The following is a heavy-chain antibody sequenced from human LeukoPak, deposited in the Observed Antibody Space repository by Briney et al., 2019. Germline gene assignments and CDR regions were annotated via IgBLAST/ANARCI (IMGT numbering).Heavy chain of an antibody. CDR3: AREHDDAFDI. V-gene: IGHV3-33*01. CDR1: GFTFSSYG. J-gene: IGHJ3*02. Sequence: PGGSLRLSCAACGFTFSSYGMHWVRQAPGKGLEWVAVIWYDGSDKYYADSVKGRFTISRDNSKNTLYLQMNSLRAEDTAVYYCAREHDDAFDIWGQGTMVTVSS. CDR2: IWYDGSDK.